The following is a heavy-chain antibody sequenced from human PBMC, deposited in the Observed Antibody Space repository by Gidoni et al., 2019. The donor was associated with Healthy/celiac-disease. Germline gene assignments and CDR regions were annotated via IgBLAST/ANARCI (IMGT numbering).Heavy chain of an antibody. CDR3: VKESITPYSSGNFDY. CDR2: ISSNGGST. CDR1: GLPLSSYA. V-gene: IGHV3-64D*08. D-gene: IGHD6-19*01. J-gene: IGHJ4*02. Sequence: EVQLVESGGGLVQPGGSLRLSCSASGLPLSSYAMHWVRQAPGKGLEYVSAISSNGGSTYYADSVKGRFTISRDNSKNTLYLQMSSLRAEDTAVYYCVKESITPYSSGNFDYWGQGTLVTVSS.